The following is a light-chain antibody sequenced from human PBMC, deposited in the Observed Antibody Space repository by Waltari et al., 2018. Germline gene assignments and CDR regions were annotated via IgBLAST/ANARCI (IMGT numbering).Light chain of an antibody. V-gene: IGKV3-20*01. Sequence: EIVLTQSPGTLSLSPGERATLSCRVSQSVSSSFLAWYQQKPGQAPRLLISVASRRATGIPDRFSGSGSGTDFTLTISRLEPEDFAVYYCQQYGSSPVTFGQGTKLEIK. CDR2: VAS. J-gene: IGKJ2*01. CDR3: QQYGSSPVT. CDR1: QSVSSSF.